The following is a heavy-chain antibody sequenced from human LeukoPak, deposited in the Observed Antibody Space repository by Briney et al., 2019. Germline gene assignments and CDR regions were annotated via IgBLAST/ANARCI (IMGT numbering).Heavy chain of an antibody. J-gene: IGHJ4*02. CDR2: ISSSSSYI. CDR3: AREVGDGYPWEDYYFDY. Sequence: GGSLRLSCAPSGVTFSSYSMNWGRHAPGGGLEWVSSISSSSSYIYYADSVKGRFTISRDNAKNSLYLQMNSLRAEDTAVYYCAREVGDGYPWEDYYFDYWGQGTLVTVSS. D-gene: IGHD5-24*01. CDR1: GVTFSSYS. V-gene: IGHV3-21*01.